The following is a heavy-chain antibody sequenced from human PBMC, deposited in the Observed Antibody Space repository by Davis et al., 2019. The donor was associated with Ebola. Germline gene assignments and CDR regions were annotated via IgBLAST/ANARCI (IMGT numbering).Heavy chain of an antibody. V-gene: IGHV4-34*01. J-gene: IGHJ4*02. CDR1: GGSFSGYY. CDR2: ISHSGST. CDR3: ARDRKRNDYDSYFDY. D-gene: IGHD1-1*01. Sequence: SETLSLTCAVYGGSFSGYYWSWIRQTPGKGLEWIGEISHSGSTNYNPSLKSRVTMSVDTSKNQFSLRLTSLSAADTALYYCARDRKRNDYDSYFDYWGQGTLVTVSS.